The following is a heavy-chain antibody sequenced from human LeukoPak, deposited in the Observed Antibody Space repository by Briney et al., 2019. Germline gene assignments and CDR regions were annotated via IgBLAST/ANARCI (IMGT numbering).Heavy chain of an antibody. Sequence: SETLSLTCTVSGGSIGSYYWSWIRQPPGKGLEWIGYIYYSGSTNYNPSLKSRVTISVDTSKNQFSLKLSSVTAADTAVYYCARTDYDILTGYCFSYWGQGTLVTVSS. CDR2: IYYSGST. CDR1: GGSIGSYY. D-gene: IGHD3-9*01. V-gene: IGHV4-59*08. CDR3: ARTDYDILTGYCFSY. J-gene: IGHJ4*02.